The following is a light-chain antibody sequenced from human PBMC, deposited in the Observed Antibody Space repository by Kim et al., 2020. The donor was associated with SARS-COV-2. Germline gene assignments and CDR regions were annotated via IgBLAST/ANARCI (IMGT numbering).Light chain of an antibody. Sequence: EIVLTQSPATLSLSPGERATLSCRASQSVSSYLAWYQQKPGQAPTLLIYDASNRATGIPDRFSGSGSGTDFTLTISSLEPEDFALYYCQQRRNWPLTFGEGTKVDIK. CDR3: QQRRNWPLT. CDR2: DAS. CDR1: QSVSSY. V-gene: IGKV3-11*01. J-gene: IGKJ4*01.